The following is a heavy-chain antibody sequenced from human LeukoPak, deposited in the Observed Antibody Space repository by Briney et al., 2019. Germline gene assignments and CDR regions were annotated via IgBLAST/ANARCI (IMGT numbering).Heavy chain of an antibody. V-gene: IGHV4-59*01. D-gene: IGHD6-13*01. Sequence: PSETLSLTCTVSGGSISSYHWSWIRQPPGKGLEWIGYIYYSGSTNYNPSLKSRVTISVDTSKNQFSLKLSSVTAADTAVYYCARGTVRSSEYYFDYWGQGTLVTVSS. CDR2: IYYSGST. J-gene: IGHJ4*02. CDR1: GGSISSYH. CDR3: ARGTVRSSEYYFDY.